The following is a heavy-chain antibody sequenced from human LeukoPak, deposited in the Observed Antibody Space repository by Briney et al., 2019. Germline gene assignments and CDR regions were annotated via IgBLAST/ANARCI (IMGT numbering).Heavy chain of an antibody. J-gene: IGHJ3*02. CDR3: ASEVRELERRRGDAFDI. D-gene: IGHD1-1*01. CDR2: INPNSGGT. Sequence: ASVKVSCKASGYTFTGYYMHWVRQAPGQGLEWMGWINPNSGGTNYAQKFQGRVTMTRDTSISTAYMELSRLRSDDTAVYYCASEVRELERRRGDAFDIWGQGTMVTVSS. CDR1: GYTFTGYY. V-gene: IGHV1-2*02.